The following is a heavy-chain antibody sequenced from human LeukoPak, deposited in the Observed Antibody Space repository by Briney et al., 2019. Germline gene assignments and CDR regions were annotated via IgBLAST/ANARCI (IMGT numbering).Heavy chain of an antibody. CDR2: IYHSGST. Sequence: NSSETLSLTCTVSGYSISSGYYWGWIRQPPGKGLEWIGSIYHSGSTYYNPSLKSRVTISVDTSKNQFSLKLSSVTAADTAVYYCARIGGYCSSTSCLYYFDYWGQGTLVTVSS. V-gene: IGHV4-38-2*02. J-gene: IGHJ4*02. CDR3: ARIGGYCSSTSCLYYFDY. CDR1: GYSISSGYY. D-gene: IGHD2-2*01.